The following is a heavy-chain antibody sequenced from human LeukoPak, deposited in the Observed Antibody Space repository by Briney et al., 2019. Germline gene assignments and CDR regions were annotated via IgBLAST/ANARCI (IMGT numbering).Heavy chain of an antibody. J-gene: IGHJ4*02. D-gene: IGHD6-19*01. CDR2: ISSSSSYI. Sequence: PGGSLRLSCAASGFTFSSYWMSWVRQAPGKGLEWVSSISSSSSYIYYADSVKGRFTISRDNAKNSLYLQMNSLRAEDTAVYYCARDLFTSSGVGYWGQGTLVTVSS. CDR1: GFTFSSYW. V-gene: IGHV3-21*01. CDR3: ARDLFTSSGVGY.